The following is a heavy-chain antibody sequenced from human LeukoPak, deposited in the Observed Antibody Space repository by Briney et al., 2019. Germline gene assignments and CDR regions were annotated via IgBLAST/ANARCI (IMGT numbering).Heavy chain of an antibody. D-gene: IGHD1-26*01. CDR2: IRNKANSYTT. Sequence: GGSLRLSCAASGFTFSDHAMDWVRQAPGKGLEWVGRIRNKANSYTTEYAASVQGRFTVSRDDSKNSLYLLMNSMKTEDTAVYYCTRLVGANDWGQGTLVTVSS. J-gene: IGHJ4*02. V-gene: IGHV3-72*01. CDR1: GFTFSDHA. CDR3: TRLVGAND.